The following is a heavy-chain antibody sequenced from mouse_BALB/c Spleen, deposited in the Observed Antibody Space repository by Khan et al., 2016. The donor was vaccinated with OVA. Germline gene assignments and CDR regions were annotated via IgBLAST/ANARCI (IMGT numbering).Heavy chain of an antibody. V-gene: IGHV1-77*01. CDR2: IYPGSDNA. D-gene: IGHD2-3*01. Sequence: QVQLKESGPELVKPGASVKMSCKASGYTFTYYVITWVKQRTGQGLEWIGEIYPGSDNADYNERFKGKATLTADKSSNTTHMQLSSLTSEDSAVNLSARGDGYHVYVDYWSEGTTLRVTT. CDR1: GYTFTYYV. CDR3: ARGDGYHVYVDY. J-gene: IGHJ2*01.